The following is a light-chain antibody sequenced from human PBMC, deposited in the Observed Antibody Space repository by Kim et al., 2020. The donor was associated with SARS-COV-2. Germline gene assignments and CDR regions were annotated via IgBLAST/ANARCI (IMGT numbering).Light chain of an antibody. CDR1: QNIARY. V-gene: IGKV1D-8*02. J-gene: IGKJ2*01. CDR2: AAY. Sequence: ASPGDKVTITCRLTQNIARYLAWFQQRPGKAPQLLIYAAYTLHTGAPSRFSGSGSGTDFTLTINPLQSEDSATYFCQQYFDFPYTFGQGTKLEIK. CDR3: QQYFDFPYT.